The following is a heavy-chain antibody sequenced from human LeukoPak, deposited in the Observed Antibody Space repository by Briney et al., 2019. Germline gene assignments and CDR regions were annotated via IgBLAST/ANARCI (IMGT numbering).Heavy chain of an antibody. CDR2: IYYSGST. D-gene: IGHD1-1*01. Sequence: PSETLSLTCTVSGGSISSSSYYWGWIRQPPGKGLEWIGSIYYSGSTYYNPSLQSRVSMSVDTSRNQFSLNLRSVTAADTAVYYCARYVPVRTGTTRASFDYWGQGTLVTVSS. J-gene: IGHJ4*02. CDR1: GGSISSSSYY. V-gene: IGHV4-39*01. CDR3: ARYVPVRTGTTRASFDY.